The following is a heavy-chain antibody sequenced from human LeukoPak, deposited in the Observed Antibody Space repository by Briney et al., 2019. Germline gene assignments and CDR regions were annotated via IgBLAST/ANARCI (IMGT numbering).Heavy chain of an antibody. J-gene: IGHJ4*02. CDR1: GFTVSTNY. CDR3: ARSRGAGPGAYFDY. Sequence: TGGSLRLSCAASGFTVSTNYMSWVRQAPGKGLEWVSVIYSGDTTFYADSVRGKFTISRDNSKNTLYLQMNSLRAEDTAVYYCARSRGAGPGAYFDYWGQGTLITVSS. D-gene: IGHD6-19*01. CDR2: IYSGDTT. V-gene: IGHV3-66*01.